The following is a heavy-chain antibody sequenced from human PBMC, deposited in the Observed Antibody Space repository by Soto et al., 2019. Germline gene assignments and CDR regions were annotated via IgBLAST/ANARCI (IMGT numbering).Heavy chain of an antibody. CDR1: GGSISSGGYS. J-gene: IGHJ5*02. D-gene: IGHD3-3*01. V-gene: IGHV4-30-2*01. CDR3: ARVSRRITIFGVAHNWFDP. CDR2: IYHSGST. Sequence: KPSETLSLTCAVSGGSISSGGYSWSWIRQPPGKGLEWIGYIYHSGSTYYNPSLKSRVTISVDRSKNQFSLKLSSVTAADTAVYYCARVSRRITIFGVAHNWFDPWGQGTLVTSPQ.